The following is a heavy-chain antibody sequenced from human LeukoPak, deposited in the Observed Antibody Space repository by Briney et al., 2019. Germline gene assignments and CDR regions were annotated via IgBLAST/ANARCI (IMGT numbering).Heavy chain of an antibody. V-gene: IGHV3-9*01. J-gene: IGHJ5*02. CDR1: GFTFDDYA. CDR3: AKGNRGGGDWDWFDP. Sequence: PGRSLRLSCAASGFTFDDYAMHWVRQAPGKGLEWVPGISWNSGSIGYADSVKGRFTISRDNAKNPLYLQMNSLRAEDTALYYCAKGNRGGGDWDWFDPWGQGTLVTVSS. D-gene: IGHD2-21*01. CDR2: ISWNSGSI.